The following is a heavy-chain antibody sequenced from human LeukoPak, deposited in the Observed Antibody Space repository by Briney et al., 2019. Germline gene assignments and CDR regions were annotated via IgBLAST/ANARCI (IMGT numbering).Heavy chain of an antibody. CDR2: IYPGDSDT. D-gene: IGHD3-9*01. CDR1: GYSFTSYW. Sequence: GESLKISCKGSGYSFTSYWIGWVRQMPGKGLEWMGIIYPGDSDTRYSPSFQGQVTISADKSISTAYLQWSSLKASDTAMYYCARYAPLTGYYKEGFDYWGQGTLVTVSS. CDR3: ARYAPLTGYYKEGFDY. J-gene: IGHJ4*02. V-gene: IGHV5-51*01.